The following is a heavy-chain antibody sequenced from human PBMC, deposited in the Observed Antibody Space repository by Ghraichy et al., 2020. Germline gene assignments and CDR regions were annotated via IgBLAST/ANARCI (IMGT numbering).Heavy chain of an antibody. V-gene: IGHV3-11*01. CDR3: TSPLSGKGDY. J-gene: IGHJ4*02. D-gene: IGHD5-12*01. CDR1: GFTFSDYY. Sequence: GGSLRLSCEASGFTFSDYYMSWIRQAPGKGLEWVSYISPSGGTIHYAESVKGRFTITRDNAKNSLHLQMNSLRVEDTAVYYCTSPLSGKGDYWGQGTLVTVSS. CDR2: ISPSGGTI.